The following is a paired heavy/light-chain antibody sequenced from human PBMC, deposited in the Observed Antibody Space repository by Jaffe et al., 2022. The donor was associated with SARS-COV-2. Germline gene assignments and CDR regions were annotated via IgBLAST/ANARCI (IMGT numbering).Light chain of an antibody. CDR3: QQYNSYS. J-gene: IGKJ4*01. V-gene: IGKV1-5*03. CDR2: KAS. CDR1: QSIGSW. Sequence: DIQMTQSPSTLSASVGDRVTITCRASQSIGSWLAWYQQKPGKAPKLLIYKASSLESGVPSRFSGSGSGTEFTLTISSLQPDDFATYYCQQYNSYSFGGGTQVEIK.
Heavy chain of an antibody. V-gene: IGHV3-15*01. D-gene: IGHD3-3*01. CDR2: IKSKSDDGTT. J-gene: IGHJ4*02. CDR3: TTLNYDFWSGYYYLDY. Sequence: EVQLVESGGDLVKPGGSLRLSCAASGFTFNNAWMSWVRQAPGKGLEWVGRIKSKSDDGTTDYAAPVKGRFTISRDDSKTTLYLQMNSLKTEDTAVYYCTTLNYDFWSGYYYLDYWGQGTLVTVSS. CDR1: GFTFNNAW.